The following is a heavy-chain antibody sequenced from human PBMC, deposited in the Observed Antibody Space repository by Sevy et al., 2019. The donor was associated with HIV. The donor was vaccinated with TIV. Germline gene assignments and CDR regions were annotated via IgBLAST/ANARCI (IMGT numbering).Heavy chain of an antibody. Sequence: ASVKVSCKASGGTFSNYALSWVRQAPGQGLEWMGGIIPIFGTTNFSQTFQGRVTITADESTSTAYMELSSLRSADTAVYYCARTPLVRIPGATVLYFDNWGQGTLVTVSA. D-gene: IGHD2-2*01. J-gene: IGHJ4*02. CDR3: ARTPLVRIPGATVLYFDN. V-gene: IGHV1-69*13. CDR1: GGTFSNYA. CDR2: IIPIFGTT.